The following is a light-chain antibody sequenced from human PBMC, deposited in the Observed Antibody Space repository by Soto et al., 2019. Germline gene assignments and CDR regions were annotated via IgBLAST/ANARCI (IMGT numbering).Light chain of an antibody. V-gene: IGKV3-15*01. Sequence: EILMTQSPATLSVSPGERATLSCRASESVSNNLAWYQQKPGQAPRLLIYGASTRDTGIPARFSGSGSGTEFTLPISRLQSEDFEVYYCQQYNNWPRTFGQGTKVDIK. CDR2: GAS. J-gene: IGKJ1*01. CDR1: ESVSNN. CDR3: QQYNNWPRT.